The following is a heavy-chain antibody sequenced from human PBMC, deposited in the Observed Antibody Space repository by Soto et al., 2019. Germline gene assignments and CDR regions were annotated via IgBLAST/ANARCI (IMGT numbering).Heavy chain of an antibody. V-gene: IGHV3-48*02. Sequence: EVQLVESGGGLVQPGGSLRLSCAASGFTFSSYSMNWVRQAPGKGLEWVSYISSSSSTIYYADSVRGRFTISRDNAKNSLYLQMNSLRDEDTAVYYCASQGGYYDILTGPYYYYGMDVWGQGTTVTVSS. CDR1: GFTFSSYS. CDR2: ISSSSSTI. CDR3: ASQGGYYDILTGPYYYYGMDV. J-gene: IGHJ6*02. D-gene: IGHD3-9*01.